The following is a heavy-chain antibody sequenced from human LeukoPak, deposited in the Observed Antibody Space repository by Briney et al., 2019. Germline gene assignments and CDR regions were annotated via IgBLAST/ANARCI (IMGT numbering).Heavy chain of an antibody. Sequence: GGSLRLSCAASGFTFSSYDMNWVRQAAGKGLEWGSYISSSSSYIYYADSVKGRFTISRDNAKNSLYLQMNSLRAEDTAVYYCARVDAFDLWGQGTMVTVSS. J-gene: IGHJ3*01. CDR2: ISSSSSYI. CDR1: GFTFSSYD. CDR3: ARVDAFDL. V-gene: IGHV3-21*01.